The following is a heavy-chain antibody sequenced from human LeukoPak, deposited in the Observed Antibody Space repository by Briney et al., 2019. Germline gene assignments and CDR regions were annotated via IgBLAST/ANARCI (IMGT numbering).Heavy chain of an antibody. D-gene: IGHD3-10*02. J-gene: IGHJ6*04. V-gene: IGHV3-48*03. CDR3: AELGITMIGGV. CDR2: ISSSGSTI. CDR1: GFTFSSYE. Sequence: GGSLRFSCAASGFTFSSYEMNWVRQAPGKGLEWVSYISSSGSTIYYADSVKGRFTISRDNAKNSLYLQMNSLRAEDTAVYYCAELGITMIGGVWGKGTTVTISS.